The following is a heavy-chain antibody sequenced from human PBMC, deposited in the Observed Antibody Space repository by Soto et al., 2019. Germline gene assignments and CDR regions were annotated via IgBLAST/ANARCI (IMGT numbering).Heavy chain of an antibody. V-gene: IGHV3-66*01. CDR3: ATAMLLPPSLFDY. J-gene: IGHJ4*02. CDR2: IYSGGST. Sequence: KGLEWVSVIYSGGSTNHADSVKGRFTISRDDSKNTLFLQMNSLRAEDTSVYYSATAMLLPPSLFDYLGQGTLVTVS. D-gene: IGHD3-10*01.